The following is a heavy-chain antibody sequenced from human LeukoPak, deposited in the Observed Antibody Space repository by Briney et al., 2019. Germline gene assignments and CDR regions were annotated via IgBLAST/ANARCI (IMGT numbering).Heavy chain of an antibody. J-gene: IGHJ5*02. CDR2: FSGSGGST. V-gene: IGHV3-23*01. D-gene: IGHD3-10*01. Sequence: PGGSLRLSCAASGFTFSSYAMSWVRQAPGKGLEWVSAFSGSGGSTYYADSVKGRFTISRDSSKNTLYLQMNSLRAEDTAVYYCAKESLYGSGSYFDNWFDPWGQGTLVTVSS. CDR1: GFTFSSYA. CDR3: AKESLYGSGSYFDNWFDP.